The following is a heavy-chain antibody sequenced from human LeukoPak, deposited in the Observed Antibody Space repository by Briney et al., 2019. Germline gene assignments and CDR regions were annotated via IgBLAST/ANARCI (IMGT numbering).Heavy chain of an antibody. J-gene: IGHJ4*02. CDR1: GFTFSNYD. Sequence: GGSLRLSCAASGFTFSNYDMNWVRQAPGKGLEWVSYITYSGSNTYYADSVKGRFIISRDNAKNSLYLQMNGLRGEDTAVYYCARGLNTGGQGTLVTVSS. CDR2: ITYSGSNT. V-gene: IGHV3-48*03. D-gene: IGHD4-17*01. CDR3: ARGLNT.